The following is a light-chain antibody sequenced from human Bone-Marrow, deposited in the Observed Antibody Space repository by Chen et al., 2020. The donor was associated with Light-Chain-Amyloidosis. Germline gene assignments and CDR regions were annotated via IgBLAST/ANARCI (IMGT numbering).Light chain of an antibody. J-gene: IGLJ2*01. CDR1: RSNLGAGYD. CDR3: QSYDTALLSLV. CDR2: DSD. Sequence: QSVLTQPPSMSEAPGQRVTISCTGSRSNLGAGYDVHWYQQLPGTSPKLLIYDSDIRPSGVPDRFSASKSGTSSSLSITGLQVADEANYYCQSYDTALLSLVFGRGTKLTV. V-gene: IGLV1-40*01.